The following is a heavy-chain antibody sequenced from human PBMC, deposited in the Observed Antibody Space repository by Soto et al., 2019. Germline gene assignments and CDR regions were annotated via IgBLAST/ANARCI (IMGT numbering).Heavy chain of an antibody. Sequence: SVKVSCKASGGTFSSYAISWVRQAPGQGLEWMGGIIPIFGTANYAQKFQGRVTITADESTSTAYMELSSLRSEDTAVYYCARCLWFGESAPFDPWGQGTLVTVSS. J-gene: IGHJ5*02. CDR3: ARCLWFGESAPFDP. V-gene: IGHV1-69*13. D-gene: IGHD3-10*01. CDR2: IIPIFGTA. CDR1: GGTFSSYA.